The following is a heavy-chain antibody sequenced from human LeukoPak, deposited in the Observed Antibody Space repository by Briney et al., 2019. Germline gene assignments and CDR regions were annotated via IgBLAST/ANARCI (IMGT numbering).Heavy chain of an antibody. CDR1: GFTFSSYE. D-gene: IGHD6-19*01. Sequence: GGSLRLSCAASGFTFSSYEMNWVRQAPGKVLEWVSYISSSGSTIYYADSVKGRFTISRDNAKNSLYLQMNSLRAEDTAVYYCARDRYSSGWPGFDYWGQGTLVTVSS. J-gene: IGHJ4*02. CDR3: ARDRYSSGWPGFDY. CDR2: ISSSGSTI. V-gene: IGHV3-48*03.